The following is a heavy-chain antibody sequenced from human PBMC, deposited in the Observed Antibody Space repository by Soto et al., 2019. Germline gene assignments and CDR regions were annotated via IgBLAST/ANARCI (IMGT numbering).Heavy chain of an antibody. CDR3: ARVSTYYYDSSGYDSRGAFDY. J-gene: IGHJ4*02. Sequence: EVQLLESGGGLVQPGGSLRLSCAASGFTFSSYAMSWVRQAPGKGLEWVSAISGSGGSTYYADSVKGRLTMSRDNSKNTLYLQMSSRRAEDEVVYYFARVSTYYYDSSGYDSRGAFDYWCQGTLVTVSS. D-gene: IGHD3-22*01. CDR1: GFTFSSYA. CDR2: ISGSGGST. V-gene: IGHV3-23*01.